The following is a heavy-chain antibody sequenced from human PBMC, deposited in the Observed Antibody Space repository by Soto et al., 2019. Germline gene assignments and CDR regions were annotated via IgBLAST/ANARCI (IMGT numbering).Heavy chain of an antibody. CDR1: GFTFSSYS. Sequence: LRLSCAASGFTFSSYSMNWVRQAPGKGLEWVSSISSSSSYIYYADSVKGRFTISRDNAKNSLYLQMNSLRAEDTAVYYCARDGGYSSSWYRDNWFDPWGQGTLVTVSS. CDR3: ARDGGYSSSWYRDNWFDP. CDR2: ISSSSSYI. D-gene: IGHD6-13*01. V-gene: IGHV3-21*01. J-gene: IGHJ5*02.